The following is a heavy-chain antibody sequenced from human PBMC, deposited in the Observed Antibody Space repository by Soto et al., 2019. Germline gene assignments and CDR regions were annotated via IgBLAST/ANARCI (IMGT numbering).Heavy chain of an antibody. J-gene: IGHJ4*02. V-gene: IGHV3-48*03. D-gene: IGHD1-7*01. CDR1: GFMYSIYE. CDR2: ISIGGINI. Sequence: GSLPLSCAACGFMYSIYEMNWIRQATGTGLEWVSYISIGGINIHYADSVKGRFTISRDNAKNSLYLQMDNLRAEDTAVYYCARDHPNRNYGTCFDYWGQGTPVTGTS. CDR3: ARDHPNRNYGTCFDY.